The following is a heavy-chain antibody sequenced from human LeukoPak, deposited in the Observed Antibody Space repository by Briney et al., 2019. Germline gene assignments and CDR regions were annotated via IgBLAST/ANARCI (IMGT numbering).Heavy chain of an antibody. CDR2: IYYSGST. Sequence: SETLSLTCTVSGGSISSSSYYWGWTRQPPGKGLEWIGSIYYSGSTYYNPSLKSRVTISVDTSKNQFSLKLSSVTAADTAVYYCARQGSGYDHFDYWGQGTLVTVSS. CDR3: ARQGSGYDHFDY. CDR1: GGSISSSSYY. V-gene: IGHV4-39*01. D-gene: IGHD5-12*01. J-gene: IGHJ4*02.